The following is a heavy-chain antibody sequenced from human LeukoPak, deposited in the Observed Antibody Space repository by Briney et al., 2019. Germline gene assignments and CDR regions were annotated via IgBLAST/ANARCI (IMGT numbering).Heavy chain of an antibody. J-gene: IGHJ2*01. CDR1: GFTVSSDY. D-gene: IGHD2-21*01. Sequence: GGSLRLSCVASGFTVSSDYMSWVRQVPGKGLEWVSVLYSAGNVYYAGSVKDRFTISRDNSKNTLYLQMNSVRAEDTAVYYCARSVVFYYFDLWGRGTLVTVSS. CDR3: ARSVVFYYFDL. V-gene: IGHV3-66*01. CDR2: LYSAGNV.